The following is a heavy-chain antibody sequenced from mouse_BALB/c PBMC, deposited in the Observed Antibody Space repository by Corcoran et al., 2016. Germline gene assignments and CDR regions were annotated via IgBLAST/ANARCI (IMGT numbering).Heavy chain of an antibody. CDR2: INTETGEP. V-gene: IGHV9-2-1*01. Sequence: QIQLVQAGPELKKPGATVKISCKASGYTFTDYSMHWVKQAPGKGLKWMGWINTETGEPTYADDFKGRFAFSLETSASTAYLQINNLKNEDTATYFCARARRPYARDYWGQGTSVTVSS. CDR1: GYTFTDYS. D-gene: IGHD2-12*01. CDR3: ARARRPYARDY. J-gene: IGHJ4*01.